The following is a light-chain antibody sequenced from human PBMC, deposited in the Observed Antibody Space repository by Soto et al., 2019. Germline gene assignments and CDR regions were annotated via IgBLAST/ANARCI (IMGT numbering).Light chain of an antibody. J-gene: IGKJ4*01. CDR1: QGIAVA. V-gene: IGKV1-13*02. CDR3: QQFNSFLLT. CDR2: DAS. Sequence: AIQLTQSPSSLSASVGDRVTITCRASQGIAVALAWYQQNPGKAPKVLIYDASSLERGVPSRFSGSGSGTDFTLTISSLQPEDFATYYCQQFNSFLLTFGGGTKVEIK.